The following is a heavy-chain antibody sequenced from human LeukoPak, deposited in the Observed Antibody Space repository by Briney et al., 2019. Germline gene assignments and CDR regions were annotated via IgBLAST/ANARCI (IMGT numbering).Heavy chain of an antibody. CDR2: IYYSGST. Sequence: SETLSLTCTVSGGSTSSYYWSWIRQPPGKGLEWIGYIYYSGSTNYNPSLKSRVTISVDTSKNQFSLKLSSVTAADTAVYYCARALHDYGDYAFDYWGQGTLVTVSS. V-gene: IGHV4-59*01. CDR3: ARALHDYGDYAFDY. J-gene: IGHJ4*02. D-gene: IGHD4-17*01. CDR1: GGSTSSYY.